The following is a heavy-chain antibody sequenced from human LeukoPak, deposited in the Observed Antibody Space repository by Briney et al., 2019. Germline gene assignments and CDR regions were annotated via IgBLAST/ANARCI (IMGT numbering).Heavy chain of an antibody. D-gene: IGHD3-16*01. J-gene: IGHJ3*02. CDR2: IYYSGST. V-gene: IGHV4-59*08. CDR3: AKGRSYGTDYDAFDI. Sequence: PSETLSLTCTVSGGSISSYYWSWIRLPPGKGLEWIGYIYYSGSTNYNPSLRSRVTISADMSKNQFSLKLSSVTAADTAVYYCAKGRSYGTDYDAFDIWGQGTMVTVSS. CDR1: GGSISSYY.